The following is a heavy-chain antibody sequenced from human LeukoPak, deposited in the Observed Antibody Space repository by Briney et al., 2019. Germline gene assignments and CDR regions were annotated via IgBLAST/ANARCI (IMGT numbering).Heavy chain of an antibody. V-gene: IGHV3-48*02. CDR2: ISSGSESST. Sequence: LAGGSLRLSCAASGFTFSRYSMNWVRQVPGKGLEWVSYISSGSESSTYYADSVKGRFTISRDNAKNSLYLQMNSLRDEDTAVYYCAREYSSSYYFDYWGQGTLVTVSS. J-gene: IGHJ4*02. CDR1: GFTFSRYS. D-gene: IGHD6-13*01. CDR3: AREYSSSYYFDY.